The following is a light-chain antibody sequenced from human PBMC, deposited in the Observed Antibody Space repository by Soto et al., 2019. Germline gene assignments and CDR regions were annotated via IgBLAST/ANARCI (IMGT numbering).Light chain of an antibody. J-gene: IGKJ1*01. CDR3: QQYYSYPRT. Sequence: EIQMTQSPSSLPASVRDRVTISCRASQSINTFLNWYQQKPGKAPKLLIYAASSLQSGVPSRFSGSGSGTDFTLTISCLQSEDFATYYCQQYYSYPRTFGQGTKVDIK. CDR2: AAS. V-gene: IGKV1-39*01. CDR1: QSINTF.